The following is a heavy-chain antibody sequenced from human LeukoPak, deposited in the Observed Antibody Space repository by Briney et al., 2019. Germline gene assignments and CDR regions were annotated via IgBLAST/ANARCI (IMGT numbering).Heavy chain of an antibody. CDR1: GFTFSSYS. CDR3: ARGVVPAAIGY. CDR2: ISSSSSTI. V-gene: IGHV3-48*04. D-gene: IGHD2-2*01. Sequence: GGSLRLSCAASGFTFSSYSMNWVRQAPGKGLEWVSYISSSSSTIYYADSVKGRFTISRDNAKNSLYLQMNSLGAEDTAVYYCARGVVPAAIGYWGQGTLVTVSS. J-gene: IGHJ4*02.